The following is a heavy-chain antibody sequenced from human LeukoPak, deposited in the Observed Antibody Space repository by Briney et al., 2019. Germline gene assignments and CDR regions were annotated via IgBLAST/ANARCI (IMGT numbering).Heavy chain of an antibody. D-gene: IGHD3-10*01. V-gene: IGHV3-7*03. J-gene: IGHJ4*02. CDR1: GFTFSSYW. CDR2: IKQDGSEK. CDR3: ARENLGSGTYYFDH. Sequence: GGSLRLSCAASGFTFSSYWMSWVRQAPGKGLEWVANIKQDGSEKSYVDSVKGRFTISRDNAKKSLYLQMNSLRAEDMAVYYCARENLGSGTYYFDHWGQGTLVTVSS.